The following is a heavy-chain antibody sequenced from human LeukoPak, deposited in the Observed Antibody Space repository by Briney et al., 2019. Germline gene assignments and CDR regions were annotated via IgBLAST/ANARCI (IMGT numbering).Heavy chain of an antibody. D-gene: IGHD2-15*01. CDR3: ASLNCSGGSCSPDY. CDR1: GGSISSRSYY. Sequence: SETLSLTCTVSGGSISSRSYYWGWIRQPPGKGLEGIGSIYYSGSTYYNPSLKSRVTISVDTSKNQFSLKLGSVTAADTAVYYCASLNCSGGSCSPDYWGQGTLVTVSS. CDR2: IYYSGST. V-gene: IGHV4-39*07. J-gene: IGHJ4*02.